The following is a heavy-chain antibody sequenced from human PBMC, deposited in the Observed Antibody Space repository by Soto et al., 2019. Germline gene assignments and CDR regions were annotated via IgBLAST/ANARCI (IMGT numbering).Heavy chain of an antibody. Sequence: GGSLRLSCAASGFTFSSYAMSWVRQAPGKGLEWVSAISGSGGSTYYADSVKGRFTISRDNSKNTLYLQMNSLRAEDTAVYYCAKGLFFWGGYYREIYFDYWGQGTLVTVSS. D-gene: IGHD3-3*01. CDR2: ISGSGGST. CDR1: GFTFSSYA. J-gene: IGHJ4*02. CDR3: AKGLFFWGGYYREIYFDY. V-gene: IGHV3-23*01.